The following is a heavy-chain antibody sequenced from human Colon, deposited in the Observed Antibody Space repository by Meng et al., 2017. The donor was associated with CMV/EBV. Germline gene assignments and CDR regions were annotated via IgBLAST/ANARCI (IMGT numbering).Heavy chain of an antibody. D-gene: IGHD4-17*01. Sequence: GGSLRLSCAASGITFSNYAMTWVRQAPGKGLEWVSAIRGGSDRIYYADSVKGRFTISRDNSKNTLYLQMNSLRAEDTAVYYCARSLTVTTFDYWGQGTLVTVSS. V-gene: IGHV3-23*01. CDR2: IRGGSDRI. CDR3: ARSLTVTTFDY. CDR1: GITFSNYA. J-gene: IGHJ4*02.